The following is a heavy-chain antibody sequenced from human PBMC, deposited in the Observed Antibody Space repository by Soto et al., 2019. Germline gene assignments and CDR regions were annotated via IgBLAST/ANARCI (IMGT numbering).Heavy chain of an antibody. J-gene: IGHJ3*02. V-gene: IGHV5-51*01. Sequence: PGESLKISCKGSGYSFTSYWIGWVRQMPGKGLEWMGIIYPGDSDTRYSPSFQGQVTISADKSISTAYLQWSRLKASDTAMYYCAKISFFTIVSSTDAFDICGQLTMVPVSS. D-gene: IGHD3-10*01. CDR2: IYPGDSDT. CDR1: GYSFTSYW. CDR3: AKISFFTIVSSTDAFDI.